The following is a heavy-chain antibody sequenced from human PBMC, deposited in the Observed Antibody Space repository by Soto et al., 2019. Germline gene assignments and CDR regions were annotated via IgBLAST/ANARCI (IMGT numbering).Heavy chain of an antibody. D-gene: IGHD3-22*01. CDR2: INAGDDNT. CDR3: ARESGYPLDY. J-gene: IGHJ4*02. V-gene: IGHV1-3*01. Sequence: ASVKVSCKASGYTFTNYGISWVRQAPGQRLEWMGSINAGDDNTKYSQKFQGRVTITTDTSASTAYMELSSLRSEDTAVYYCARESGYPLDYWGQGTLVTVSS. CDR1: GYTFTNYG.